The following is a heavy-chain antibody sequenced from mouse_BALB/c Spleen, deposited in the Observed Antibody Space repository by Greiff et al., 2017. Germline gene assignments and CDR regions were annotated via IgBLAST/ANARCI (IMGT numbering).Heavy chain of an antibody. CDR3: TREGGWFAY. J-gene: IGHJ3*01. CDR2: INPSNGGT. Sequence: VQLKQSGAELVKPGASVKLSCKASGYTFTSYYMYWVKQRPGQGLEWIGEINPSNGGTNFNEKFKSKATLTVDKSSSTAYMQLSSLTSEDSAVYYCTREGGWFAYWGQGTLVTVSA. D-gene: IGHD1-1*02. CDR1: GYTFTSYY. V-gene: IGHV1S81*02.